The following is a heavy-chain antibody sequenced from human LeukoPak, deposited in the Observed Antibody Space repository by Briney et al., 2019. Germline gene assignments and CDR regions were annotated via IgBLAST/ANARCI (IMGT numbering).Heavy chain of an antibody. CDR2: ISGSGGST. V-gene: IGHV3-23*01. CDR1: GFTFDDYA. J-gene: IGHJ4*02. Sequence: QPGGSLRLSCAASGFTFDDYAMHWVRQAPGKGLEWVSAISGSGGSTYYADSVKGRFTISRDNSKNTLYLQMNSLRAEDTAVYYCAKARIPGRWLQSRDYWGQGTLATVSS. D-gene: IGHD5-24*01. CDR3: AKARIPGRWLQSRDY.